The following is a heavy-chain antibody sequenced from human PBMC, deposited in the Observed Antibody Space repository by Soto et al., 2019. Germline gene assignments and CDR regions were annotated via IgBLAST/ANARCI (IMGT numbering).Heavy chain of an antibody. Sequence: QVQLQESGPGLVKPSQTLSLTCTVSGGSISSGGYYWSWIRQHPGKGLEWIGYIYYRGSTYYNPSLKSXXTXTXXTSKNQFSLKLTSVAAADTAVYYCARDGEKYSFDYWGQGTLVTVSS. CDR3: ARDGEKYSFDY. D-gene: IGHD7-27*01. CDR2: IYYRGST. J-gene: IGHJ4*02. CDR1: GGSISSGGYY. V-gene: IGHV4-31*03.